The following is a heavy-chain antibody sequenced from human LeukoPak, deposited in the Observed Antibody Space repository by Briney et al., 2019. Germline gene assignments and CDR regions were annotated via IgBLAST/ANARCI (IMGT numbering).Heavy chain of an antibody. CDR2: INAYNWNT. D-gene: IGHD5-18*01. Sequence: ASVKISCKASHYTSITSGISWVRQAPGQGLEWMGWINAYNWNTNYAQKLQGRVTMTTEASTSTAYMALRSLRSYDTAVYYCARVGYSYGSGTPFDYWGQGTLVTVSS. J-gene: IGHJ4*02. CDR1: HYTSITSG. V-gene: IGHV1-18*01. CDR3: ARVGYSYGSGTPFDY.